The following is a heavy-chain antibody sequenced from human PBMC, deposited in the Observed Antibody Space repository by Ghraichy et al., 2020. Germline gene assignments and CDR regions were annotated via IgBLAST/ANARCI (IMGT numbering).Heavy chain of an antibody. Sequence: ASVKVSCKASGYTFTSYGISWVRQAPGQGLEWMGWISAYNGNTNYAQKFQGRVTMTTDTSTSTAFMELRSLSSDDTAVYYCARGTKYQPLYYFDYWGQGTLVTVSS. CDR2: ISAYNGNT. V-gene: IGHV1-18*01. CDR1: GYTFTSYG. D-gene: IGHD2-2*01. J-gene: IGHJ4*02. CDR3: ARGTKYQPLYYFDY.